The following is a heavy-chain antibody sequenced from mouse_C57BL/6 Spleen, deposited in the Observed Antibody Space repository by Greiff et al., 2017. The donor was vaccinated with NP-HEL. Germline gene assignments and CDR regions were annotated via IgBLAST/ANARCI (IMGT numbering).Heavy chain of an antibody. D-gene: IGHD1-1*01. CDR2: ISGGGGNT. Sequence: EVQGVESGGGLVKPGGSLKLSCAASGFTFSSYTMSWVRQTPEKRLEWVATISGGGGNTYYPDSVKGRFTISRDNAKNTLYLQMSSLRSEDTALYYCARHYYYGSSYQYFDVWGTGTTVTVSS. CDR3: ARHYYYGSSYQYFDV. J-gene: IGHJ1*03. V-gene: IGHV5-9*01. CDR1: GFTFSSYT.